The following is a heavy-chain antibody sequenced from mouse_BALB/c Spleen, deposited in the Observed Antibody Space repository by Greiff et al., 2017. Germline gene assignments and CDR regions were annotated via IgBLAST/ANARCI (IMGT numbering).Heavy chain of an antibody. D-gene: IGHD2-4*01. Sequence: EVMLVESGGGLVKPGGSLKLSCAASGFSFSSYAMSWVRQSPEKRLVWVAEISSGGSYTYYPDTVTGRFTISRDNAKNTLYLEMSSLRSEDTAMYYCARDYYEYDASYWYFDVWGEGTTVTVSS. J-gene: IGHJ1*01. CDR2: ISSGGSYT. CDR1: GFSFSSYA. CDR3: ARDYYEYDASYWYFDV. V-gene: IGHV5-9-4*01.